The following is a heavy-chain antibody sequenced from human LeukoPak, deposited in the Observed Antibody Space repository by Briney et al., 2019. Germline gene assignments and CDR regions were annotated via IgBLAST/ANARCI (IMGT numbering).Heavy chain of an antibody. D-gene: IGHD2-2*01. CDR1: GYTFTGYY. CDR3: ARDGRDIVVVPAGIKGGNNWFDP. CDR2: INPNNGGT. J-gene: IGHJ5*02. V-gene: IGHV1-2*02. Sequence: ASVKVSCKASGYTFTGYYMHWVRQAPGQGLEWMGWINPNNGGTNYAQKFQGRVTMTRDTSISTAYMELSRLRSDDTAVYYCARDGRDIVVVPAGIKGGNNWFDPWGQGTLVTVSS.